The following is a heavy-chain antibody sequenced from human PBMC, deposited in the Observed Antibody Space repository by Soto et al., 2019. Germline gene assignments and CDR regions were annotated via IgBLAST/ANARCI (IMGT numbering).Heavy chain of an antibody. Sequence: ASVKVSCKATGSTCTGDYMHWVTRAPGQGLEWMGWINPNSGGTGYAQKFQGRVTMTRNTSISTAYMELSSLRSEDTAVYYCAGSGDSSLDYGMDVWGQGTTVTVSS. CDR1: GSTCTGDY. J-gene: IGHJ6*02. D-gene: IGHD3-22*01. CDR2: INPNSGGT. V-gene: IGHV1-2*02. CDR3: AGSGDSSLDYGMDV.